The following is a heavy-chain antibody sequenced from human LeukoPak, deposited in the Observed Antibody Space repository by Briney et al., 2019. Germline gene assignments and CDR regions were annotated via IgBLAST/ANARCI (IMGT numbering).Heavy chain of an antibody. V-gene: IGHV1-46*01. J-gene: IGHJ4*02. CDR2: INPSGGST. CDR3: ARGSHVRLYDSPNGFDY. D-gene: IGHD3-22*01. CDR1: GYTFTGYY. Sequence: ASVKVSCKASGYTFTGYYMHWVRQAPGQGLEWMGWINPSGGSTNYAQKFQGRVTMTRDTSTSTVYMELSSLRSEDTAVYYCARGSHVRLYDSPNGFDYWGQGTLVTVSS.